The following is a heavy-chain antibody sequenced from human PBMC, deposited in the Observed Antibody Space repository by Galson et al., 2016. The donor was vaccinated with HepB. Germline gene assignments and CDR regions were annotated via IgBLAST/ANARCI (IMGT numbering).Heavy chain of an antibody. CDR2: ISGSGGST. Sequence: SLRLSCAASGFTFSSYAMSWVRQAPGKGLEWVSHISGSGGSTYYADSVKGRFTISRDNPKNTLYLQMNSLRAEDTAVYHCAKVYGGYTDYWGQGTLVTVSS. D-gene: IGHD5-12*01. V-gene: IGHV3-23*01. CDR3: AKVYGGYTDY. J-gene: IGHJ4*02. CDR1: GFTFSSYA.